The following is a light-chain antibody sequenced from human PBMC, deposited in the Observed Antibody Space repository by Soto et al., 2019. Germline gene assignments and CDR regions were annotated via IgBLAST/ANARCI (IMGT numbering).Light chain of an antibody. CDR3: QQYNFYSWT. J-gene: IGKJ1*01. Sequence: DIVVTQTPLSLSVTPGQPASISCKSSQSLLHSDGKTYLYWYLQKPGQPPRLLIYDISTRATGVPARFSGSGSGTEFTLTISSLQPEDFATYYCQQYNFYSWTFGQGTKVDI. CDR2: DIS. CDR1: QSLLHSDGKTY. V-gene: IGKV2D-29*01.